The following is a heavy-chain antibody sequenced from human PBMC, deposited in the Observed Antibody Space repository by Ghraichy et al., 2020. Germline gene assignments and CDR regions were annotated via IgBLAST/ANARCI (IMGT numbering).Heavy chain of an antibody. CDR3: VKGSGDGYNYWGAFDI. J-gene: IGHJ3*02. CDR2: ISSSGDTT. D-gene: IGHD5-24*01. CDR1: GFTFSNYA. Sequence: GGSLRLSCSASGFTFSNYAMHWVRQAPGKRLEFVSSISSSGDTTYYADSVKGRFTISRDKSKNTLYLQMSSLRAEDTAVFYCVKGSGDGYNYWGAFDIWGQGTMVTVSS. V-gene: IGHV3-64D*06.